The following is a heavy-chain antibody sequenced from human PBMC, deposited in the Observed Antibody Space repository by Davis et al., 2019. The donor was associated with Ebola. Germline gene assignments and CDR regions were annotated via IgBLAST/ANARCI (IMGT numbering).Heavy chain of an antibody. J-gene: IGHJ4*02. Sequence: PGGSLRLSCAASGFTFSSYGMHWVRQAPGKGLEWVAVISYDGSNKYYADSVKGRFTISRDNSKNTLYLQMNSLRAEDTAVYYCARYHSSGWFGDYWGQGTLVTVSS. V-gene: IGHV3-30*03. D-gene: IGHD6-19*01. CDR2: ISYDGSNK. CDR3: ARYHSSGWFGDY. CDR1: GFTFSSYG.